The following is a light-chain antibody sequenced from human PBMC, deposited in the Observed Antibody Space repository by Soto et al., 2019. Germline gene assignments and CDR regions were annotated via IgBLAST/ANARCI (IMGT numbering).Light chain of an antibody. Sequence: QSVLTQPPSVSGAPGQRVTISCTGSSSNIGAGYDVHWYQHLPGTAPKLLIYGNSNRPSGVPDRFSGSKSGTSASLAITGLQAEDEVDYYCQSYDSSLSGSIFGGGTNLTVL. J-gene: IGLJ2*01. CDR3: QSYDSSLSGSI. V-gene: IGLV1-40*01. CDR1: SSNIGAGYD. CDR2: GNS.